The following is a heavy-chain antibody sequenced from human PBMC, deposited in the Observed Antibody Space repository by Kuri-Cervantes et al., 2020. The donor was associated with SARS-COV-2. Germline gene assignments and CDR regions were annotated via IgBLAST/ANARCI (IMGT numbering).Heavy chain of an antibody. CDR3: ARDHRDGYNWSSFFGGMDV. Sequence: GESLKIPCAASGFTFSSYAMHWVRQAPGKGLEWVAVISYDGSNKYYADPVKGRFTISRDNSKNTPYLQMNSLRAEDTAVYYCARDHRDGYNWSSFFGGMDVWGQGTTVTVSS. CDR2: ISYDGSNK. D-gene: IGHD5-24*01. CDR1: GFTFSSYA. V-gene: IGHV3-30-3*01. J-gene: IGHJ6*02.